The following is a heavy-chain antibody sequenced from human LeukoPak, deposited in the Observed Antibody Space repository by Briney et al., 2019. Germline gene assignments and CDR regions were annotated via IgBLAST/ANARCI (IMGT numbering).Heavy chain of an antibody. D-gene: IGHD6-13*01. J-gene: IGHJ4*02. V-gene: IGHV4-31*03. CDR1: GGSISSGGYY. CDR3: ARDNGRGSWYFDY. Sequence: SETLSLTCTVSGGSISSGGYYWSWIRQHPGKGLEWIGYIYYSGSTYYNPSLKSRVTISVDTSKNQFSLKLSSVTAADTAVYYCARDNGRGSWYFDYWGQGTLVTVSS. CDR2: IYYSGST.